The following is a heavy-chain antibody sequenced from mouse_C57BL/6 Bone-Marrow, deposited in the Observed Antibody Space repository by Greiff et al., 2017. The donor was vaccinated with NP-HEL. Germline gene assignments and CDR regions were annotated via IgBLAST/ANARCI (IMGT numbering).Heavy chain of an antibody. CDR1: GYTFTSYW. CDR3: ARDGYHPLAY. J-gene: IGHJ3*01. V-gene: IGHV1-69*01. CDR2: IDPSDSYT. D-gene: IGHD2-3*01. Sequence: QVQLQQPGAELVMPGASVKLSCKASGYTFTSYWMHWVKQRPGQGLEWIGEIDPSDSYTNSNQKFKGKSTLTVDKSSRTAYMQLSSLTSEDSAVYYCARDGYHPLAYWGQGTLVTVSA.